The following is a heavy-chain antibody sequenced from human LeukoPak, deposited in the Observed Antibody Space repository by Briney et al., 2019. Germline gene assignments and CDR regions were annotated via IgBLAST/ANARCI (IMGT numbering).Heavy chain of an antibody. CDR3: ARATADAFDI. CDR2: ISSSSSTI. V-gene: IGHV3-48*01. J-gene: IGHJ3*02. CDR1: GFTFSSCS. Sequence: PGGSLRLSCAASGFTFSSCSMNWVRQAPGKGLEWVSYISSSSSTIYYTDSVKGRFTISRDNARNSLYLQMNSLRAEDTAVYYCARATADAFDIWGQGTMVTVSS.